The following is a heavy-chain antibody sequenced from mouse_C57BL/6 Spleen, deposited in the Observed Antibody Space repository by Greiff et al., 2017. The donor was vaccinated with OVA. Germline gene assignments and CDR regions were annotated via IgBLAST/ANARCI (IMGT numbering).Heavy chain of an antibody. V-gene: IGHV3-6*01. CDR3: ASFYGSFDY. Sequence: EVQRVESGPGLVKPSQSLSLTCSVTGYSITSGYYWNWIRQFPGNKLEWMGYISYDGSNNYNPSLKNRISITRDTSKNQLLLKLNSVTTEDTATYYCASFYGSFDYWGQGTTLTVSS. CDR1: GYSITSGYY. J-gene: IGHJ2*01. D-gene: IGHD1-1*01. CDR2: ISYDGSN.